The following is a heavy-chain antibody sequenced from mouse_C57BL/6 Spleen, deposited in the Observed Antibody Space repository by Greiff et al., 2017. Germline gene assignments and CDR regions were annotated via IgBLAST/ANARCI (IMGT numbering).Heavy chain of an antibody. CDR2: INYDGSST. J-gene: IGHJ4*01. CDR3: ARDAPGLRQGGAMDY. D-gene: IGHD2-4*01. CDR1: GFTFSDYY. Sequence: VQLKESEGGLVQPGSSMKLSCTASGFTFSDYYMAWVRQVPEKGLEWVANINYDGSSTYYLDSLKSRFIISRDNAQNILYLQMSSLKSEDTATYYCARDAPGLRQGGAMDYWGQGTSVTVSS. V-gene: IGHV5-16*01.